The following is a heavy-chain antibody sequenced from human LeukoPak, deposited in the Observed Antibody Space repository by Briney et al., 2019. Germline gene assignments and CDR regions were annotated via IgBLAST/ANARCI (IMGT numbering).Heavy chain of an antibody. Sequence: PSGTLSLTCAVSGGSISSSNWWSWVRQPPGKGLEWIGEIYHRGSTNYSPSLKSRVTISVDKSKNQFSLKLSSVTAADTAVYYCARAPAVAGTSYYFDYWGQGTLVTVSS. CDR2: IYHRGST. D-gene: IGHD6-19*01. CDR3: ARAPAVAGTSYYFDY. J-gene: IGHJ4*02. V-gene: IGHV4-4*02. CDR1: GGSISSSNW.